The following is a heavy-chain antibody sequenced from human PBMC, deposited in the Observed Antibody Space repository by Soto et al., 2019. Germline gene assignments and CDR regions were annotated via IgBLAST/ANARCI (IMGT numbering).Heavy chain of an antibody. J-gene: IGHJ4*02. CDR2: FDPEDGET. V-gene: IGHV1-24*01. CDR1: GYTLTELS. D-gene: IGHD2-2*01. Sequence: ASVKVSCKXSGYTLTELSMHWVRQAPGKGLEWMGGFDPEDGETIYAQKFQGRVTMTEDTSTDTAYMELSSLRSEDTAVYYCATVSPNCSSTSCYFAIDYWGQGTLVTVSS. CDR3: ATVSPNCSSTSCYFAIDY.